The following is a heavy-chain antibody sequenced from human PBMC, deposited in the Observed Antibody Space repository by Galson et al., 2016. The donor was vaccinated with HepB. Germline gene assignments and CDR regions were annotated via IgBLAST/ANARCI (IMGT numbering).Heavy chain of an antibody. D-gene: IGHD6-13*01. CDR1: GFTFSSYS. CDR2: ITHTTNTI. Sequence: LRLSCAASGFTFSSYSMNWVRQALGKGLEWVSHITHTTNTICCADSVKGRFTISRDNAKNSVYLQMNSLGAEDTAIYYCAVRYSSIWYFQHWGRGTLVSVSS. V-gene: IGHV3-48*01. CDR3: AVRYSSIWYFQH. J-gene: IGHJ1*01.